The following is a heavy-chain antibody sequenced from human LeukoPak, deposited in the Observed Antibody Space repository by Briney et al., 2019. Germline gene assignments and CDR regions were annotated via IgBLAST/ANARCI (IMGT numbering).Heavy chain of an antibody. D-gene: IGHD4-17*01. Sequence: SVKVSCKPSAGTFSSYAIGWVRQAPGQGLEWMGRIIPIFGTANYAQKFPGRGSITTDASTSPTYIEPSRLITAYTAVYYCARVPCTPDYGGKTTWFDPWGQGTLVTVSS. CDR2: IIPIFGTA. CDR3: ARVPCTPDYGGKTTWFDP. CDR1: AGTFSSYA. J-gene: IGHJ5*02. V-gene: IGHV1-69*05.